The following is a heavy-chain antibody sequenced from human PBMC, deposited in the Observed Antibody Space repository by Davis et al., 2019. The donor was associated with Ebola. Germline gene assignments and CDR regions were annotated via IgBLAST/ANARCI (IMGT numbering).Heavy chain of an antibody. Sequence: GESLKISCAASCFTFRSYWMHWVRQAPGKGLVWVSRINSDGSSTSYADSVKGRFTISRDNSKNTLYLQMNSLRAEDTAVYYCARDMLTDPYDYGMDVWGKGTTVTVSS. CDR1: CFTFRSYW. D-gene: IGHD3-9*01. CDR2: INSDGSST. V-gene: IGHV3-74*01. J-gene: IGHJ6*04. CDR3: ARDMLTDPYDYGMDV.